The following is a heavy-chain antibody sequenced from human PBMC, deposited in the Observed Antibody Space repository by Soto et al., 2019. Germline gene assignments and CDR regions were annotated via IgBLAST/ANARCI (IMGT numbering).Heavy chain of an antibody. J-gene: IGHJ6*02. CDR3: AKDSYSYGIYGMDV. D-gene: IGHD5-18*01. CDR1: GFTFSNYG. CDR2: ISYDGSNK. V-gene: IGHV3-30*18. Sequence: GGSLRLSCAASGFTFSNYGMHWVRQAPGKGLEWVAVISYDGSNKYYADSVKGRFTVSRDNSKNTLYLQMNSLRAEDTAVYYCAKDSYSYGIYGMDVWGQGTTVTVSS.